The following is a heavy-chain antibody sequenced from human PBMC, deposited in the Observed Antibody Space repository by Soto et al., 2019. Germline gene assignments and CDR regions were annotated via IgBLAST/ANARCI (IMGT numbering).Heavy chain of an antibody. D-gene: IGHD6-13*01. CDR1: GFPFISYA. V-gene: IGHV3-23*01. CDR3: AKDEDFSGWYVALYLDA. J-gene: IGHJ4*02. Sequence: PGGSLRLSCAASGFPFISYAMSWVLQAPGKGLEWVSAISGSGADTYYADSVKGRFTISRDKSKSTLYLQMDSLRAEDTALYYCAKDEDFSGWYVALYLDAWGQGTLGTGSS. CDR2: ISGSGADT.